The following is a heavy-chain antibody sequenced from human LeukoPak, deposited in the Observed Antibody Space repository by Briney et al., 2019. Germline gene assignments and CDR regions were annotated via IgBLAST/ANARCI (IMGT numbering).Heavy chain of an antibody. CDR2: ISAYNGNT. CDR3: ARDAHDYGDYYFDY. J-gene: IGHJ4*02. CDR1: GYTFTSYG. V-gene: IGHV1-18*01. Sequence: ASVKVSCKASGYTFTSYGISWVRQAPGQGLEWMGWISAYNGNTNYAQKLQGRVTMTTDTSTSTAYMELRSLRSDGTAVYYCARDAHDYGDYYFDYWGQGTLVTVSS. D-gene: IGHD4-17*01.